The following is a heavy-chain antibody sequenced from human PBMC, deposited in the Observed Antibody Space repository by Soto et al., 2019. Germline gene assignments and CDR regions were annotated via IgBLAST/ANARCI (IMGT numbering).Heavy chain of an antibody. J-gene: IGHJ4*02. V-gene: IGHV1-69*04. D-gene: IGHD1-26*01. CDR2: IIPILGIA. CDR3: ARDQGLRSEVYFDY. Sequence: ASVKVSCKASGGTFSSYTISWVRQAPGQGLEWMGRIIPILGIANYAQKFQGRVTITADKSTSTAYMELSSLRSEDTAVYYCARDQGLRSEVYFDYWGQGTLVTVSS. CDR1: GGTFSSYT.